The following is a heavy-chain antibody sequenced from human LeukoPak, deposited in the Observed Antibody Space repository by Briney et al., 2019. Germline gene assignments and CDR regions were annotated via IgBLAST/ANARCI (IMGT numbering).Heavy chain of an antibody. CDR1: GYTFTSYD. CDR2: MNPNSGNT. J-gene: IGHJ4*02. V-gene: IGHV1-8*01. CDR3: ARDNDSRDPPHFDY. Sequence: ASVKVSCKASGYTFTSYDINWVRQATGQGLEWMGWMNPNSGNTGYAQKFQGRVTMTRNTSISTAYIELSSLRSEDTAVYYCARDNDSRDPPHFDYWGQGTLVTVSS. D-gene: IGHD3-16*01.